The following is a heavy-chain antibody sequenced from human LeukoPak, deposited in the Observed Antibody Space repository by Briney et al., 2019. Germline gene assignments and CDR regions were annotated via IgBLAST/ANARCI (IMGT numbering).Heavy chain of an antibody. CDR3: ARSYDSSGYYWGKWFDP. CDR2: IYYSGST. D-gene: IGHD3-22*01. Sequence: PSETLSLTCTVSGGSISSYYWSWIRQPPGKGLEWIGYIYYSGSTNYNPSLKSRVTISVDTSKNQFSLKLSSVTAADTAVYYCARSYDSSGYYWGKWFDPWGQGTLVTVSS. J-gene: IGHJ5*02. V-gene: IGHV4-59*01. CDR1: GGSISSYY.